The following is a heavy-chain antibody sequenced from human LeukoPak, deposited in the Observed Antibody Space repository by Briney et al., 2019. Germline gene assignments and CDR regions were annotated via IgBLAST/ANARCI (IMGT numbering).Heavy chain of an antibody. V-gene: IGHV5-51*01. D-gene: IGHD2/OR15-2a*01. CDR1: GYSFTSYW. Sequence: GESLEISCKGSGYSFTSYWIGWVRQMPGKGLEWVGIIYPGDSDTRHSPSFQGQVTISADKSITTAYLQWSSLRASDTAMYYCARPANRGDAFDIWGQGTMVTVSS. J-gene: IGHJ3*02. CDR2: IYPGDSDT. CDR3: ARPANRGDAFDI.